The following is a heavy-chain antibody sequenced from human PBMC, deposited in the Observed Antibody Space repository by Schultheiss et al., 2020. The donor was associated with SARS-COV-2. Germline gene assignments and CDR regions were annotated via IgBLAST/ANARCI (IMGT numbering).Heavy chain of an antibody. D-gene: IGHD6-13*01. Sequence: SETLSLTCAVYGGSFSGYYWTWIRQPPEKGLEWIGYIHYSGSTNYNPSLKSRVTLSVDTSKNQFSLKLSSVTAADTAVYYCARVGYSSTWMTFDYWGQGTLVTVSS. CDR2: IHYSGST. V-gene: IGHV4-59*01. J-gene: IGHJ4*02. CDR1: GGSFSGYY. CDR3: ARVGYSSTWMTFDY.